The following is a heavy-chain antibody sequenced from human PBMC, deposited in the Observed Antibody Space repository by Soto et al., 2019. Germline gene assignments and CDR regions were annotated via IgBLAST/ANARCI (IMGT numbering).Heavy chain of an antibody. J-gene: IGHJ4*02. Sequence: PGGSLRLSCAASGFTFSDHYMTWIRQAPGKGPEWLSYISGGGDIISYADSVKGRFIISRDNAKRSLYLQMNSLTVEDKAVYYCSRDPRLADYWGQGTLVTVYS. V-gene: IGHV3-11*01. CDR1: GFTFSDHY. D-gene: IGHD6-25*01. CDR3: SRDPRLADY. CDR2: ISGGGDII.